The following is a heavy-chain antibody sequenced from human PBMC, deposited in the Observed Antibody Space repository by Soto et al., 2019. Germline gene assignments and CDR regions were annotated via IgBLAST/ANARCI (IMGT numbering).Heavy chain of an antibody. CDR2: IIPIFGTA. V-gene: IGHV1-69*13. D-gene: IGHD5-18*01. J-gene: IGHJ6*02. CDR1: GGTFSSYA. Sequence: VKVSCKASGGTFSSYAISWVRQAPGQGLEWMGGIIPIFGTANYAQKFQGRVTITADESTSTAYMELSSLRSEDTAVYYCASPKGRGYSYGSLDYYYYYGMDVWGQGTTVTVSS. CDR3: ASPKGRGYSYGSLDYYYYYGMDV.